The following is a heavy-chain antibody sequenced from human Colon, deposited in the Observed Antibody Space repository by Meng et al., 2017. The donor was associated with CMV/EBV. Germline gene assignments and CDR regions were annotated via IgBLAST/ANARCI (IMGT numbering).Heavy chain of an antibody. CDR2: IQNSGNT. CDR1: EGSVNSDDAF. Sequence: VSEGSVNSDDAFWTWLRQHPGKGLEWIGYIQNSGNTNYNPSLKSRITMSIDTYKNQFSLTLLSVTAADTAVYYCARDVMLPAPFFDPWGQGTLVTVSS. V-gene: IGHV4-61*08. J-gene: IGHJ5*02. D-gene: IGHD2-2*01. CDR3: ARDVMLPAPFFDP.